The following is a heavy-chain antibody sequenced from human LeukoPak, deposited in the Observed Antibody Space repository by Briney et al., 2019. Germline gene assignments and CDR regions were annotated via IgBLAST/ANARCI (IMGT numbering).Heavy chain of an antibody. CDR1: GFTFSGYA. CDR2: INSGSSSI. J-gene: IGHJ2*01. V-gene: IGHV3-48*02. Sequence: GGSLRLSCAASGFTFSGYAMNWVRQAPGKGLEWVSYINSGSSSIHYADSVKGRFTISRDNARSSLYLQMNSLRDEDTAVYYCARGLDGNSIWYFDLWGRGTLVSVSS. CDR3: ARGLDGNSIWYFDL. D-gene: IGHD4-23*01.